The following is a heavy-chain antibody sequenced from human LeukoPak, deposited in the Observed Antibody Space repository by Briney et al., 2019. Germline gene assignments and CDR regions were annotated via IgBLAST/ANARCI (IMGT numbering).Heavy chain of an antibody. J-gene: IGHJ3*02. CDR1: GFTFSNYA. CDR2: ISYDGSNK. CDR3: ARDGPEYSSSSAQYAFDI. Sequence: GGSLRLSCAASGFTFSNYAMHWVRQAPGKGLEWVAVISYDGSNKYYADSVKGRFTISRDNSKNTLYLQMNSLRAEDTAVYYCARDGPEYSSSSAQYAFDIWGQGTMVTVSS. D-gene: IGHD6-6*01. V-gene: IGHV3-30*04.